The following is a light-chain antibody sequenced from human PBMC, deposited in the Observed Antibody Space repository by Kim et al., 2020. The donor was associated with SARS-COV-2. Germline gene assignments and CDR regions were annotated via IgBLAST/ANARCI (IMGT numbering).Light chain of an antibody. CDR2: DAS. CDR1: QDISNY. Sequence: SASVGDRVTITCQASQDISNYLNWYQQKPGKAPKLQIYDASNLETGVPSRFSGSGSGTDFTFTISSLQPEDIATYYCQQYDNLPTFGQGTRLEIK. J-gene: IGKJ5*01. V-gene: IGKV1-33*01. CDR3: QQYDNLPT.